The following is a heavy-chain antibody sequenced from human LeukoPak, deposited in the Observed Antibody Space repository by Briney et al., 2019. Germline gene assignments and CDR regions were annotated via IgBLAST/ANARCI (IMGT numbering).Heavy chain of an antibody. CDR3: ARHPPLTSYDTSGPDN. J-gene: IGHJ3*02. CDR2: ISSSSSTI. V-gene: IGHV3-48*01. CDR1: GFTFSSYS. D-gene: IGHD3-22*01. Sequence: QTGGSLRLSCAASGFTFSSYSTNWVRQAPGKGLEWVSYISSSSSTIYYADSVKGRFTISRDNAKNSLYLQMNSLRAEDTAVYYCARHPPLTSYDTSGPDNWGQGTMVTVSS.